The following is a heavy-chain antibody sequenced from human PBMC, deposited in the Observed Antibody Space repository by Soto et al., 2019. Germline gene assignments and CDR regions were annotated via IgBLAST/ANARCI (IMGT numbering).Heavy chain of an antibody. CDR1: GGTFSNFA. D-gene: IGHD3-22*01. V-gene: IGHV1-69*01. J-gene: IGHJ3*02. CDR2: FIPIFGTL. Sequence: QVQLVQSGAEVKKPGSSVKVSCKASGGTFSNFAISWVRQAPGQGLEWMGGFIPIFGTLNYAQRFQGRLTISADESTSTAYMELSSLKSDDTAVYYCAITYYYDGSGYNGQGDPFDTWGQGTRVTVSS. CDR3: AITYYYDGSGYNGQGDPFDT.